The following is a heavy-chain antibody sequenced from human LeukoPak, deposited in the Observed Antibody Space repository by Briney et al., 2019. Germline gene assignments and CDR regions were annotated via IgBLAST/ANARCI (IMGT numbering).Heavy chain of an antibody. Sequence: HLGGSLRLSCAASGFTFSNYWMAWVRQAPGKGLEWVAVIWYDGSNKYYADSVKGRFTISRDNSKNTLYLQMNSLRAEDTAVYYCAKDRIAAAGTGVFDYWGQGTLVTVSS. CDR3: AKDRIAAAGTGVFDY. D-gene: IGHD6-13*01. J-gene: IGHJ4*02. CDR2: IWYDGSNK. CDR1: GFTFSNYW. V-gene: IGHV3-33*06.